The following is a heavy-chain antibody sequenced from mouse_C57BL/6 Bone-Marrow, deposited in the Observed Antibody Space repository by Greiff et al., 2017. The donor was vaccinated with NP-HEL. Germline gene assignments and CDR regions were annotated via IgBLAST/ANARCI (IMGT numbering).Heavy chain of an antibody. CDR2: INPNNGGT. Sequence: VQLQQSGPELVKPGASVKIPCKASGYTFTDYNMDWVKQSHGKSLEWIGDINPNNGGTIYNQKFKGKATLTVDKSSSTAYMELRSLTSEDTAVYYCARGSIYYYGGLDVWGTGATVTVSS. V-gene: IGHV1-18*01. J-gene: IGHJ1*03. CDR1: GYTFTDYN. D-gene: IGHD1-1*01. CDR3: ARGSIYYYGGLDV.